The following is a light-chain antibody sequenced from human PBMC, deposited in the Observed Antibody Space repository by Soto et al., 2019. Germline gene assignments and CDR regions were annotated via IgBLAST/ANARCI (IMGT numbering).Light chain of an antibody. CDR2: DAS. CDR3: QQRSNWPPV. CDR1: QSVRTY. J-gene: IGKJ4*01. Sequence: EIVLTHSPATLSLSPCERATLSCSASQSVRTYLSYVAWYQQRPGQAPRLLIYDASNRATGIPARFSGSGSGTDFTLTISSLEPEDFAVYYCQQRSNWPPVFGGGTKVDIK. V-gene: IGKV3-11*01.